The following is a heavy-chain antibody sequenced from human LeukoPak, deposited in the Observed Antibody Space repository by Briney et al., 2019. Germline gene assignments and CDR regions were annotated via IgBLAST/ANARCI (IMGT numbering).Heavy chain of an antibody. CDR3: ARAPITSPFYFDY. V-gene: IGHV3-20*04. Sequence: GGSLRLSCAASGFTFDDYAMHWVRQAPGKGLEWVSGISWSGGSTGYADPLRGRFTISRDNAKNSLYLQMDSLRAEDTALYYCARAPITSPFYFDYWGQGTLVTVSS. CDR2: ISWSGGST. J-gene: IGHJ4*02. CDR1: GFTFDDYA. D-gene: IGHD2-2*01.